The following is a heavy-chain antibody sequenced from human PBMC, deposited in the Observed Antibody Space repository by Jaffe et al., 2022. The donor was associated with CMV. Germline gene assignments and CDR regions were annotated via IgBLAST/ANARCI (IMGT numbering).Heavy chain of an antibody. D-gene: IGHD6-19*01. Sequence: EVQLVESGGGLVQPGGSLRLSCAASGFTFSSYWMHWVRQAPGKGLVWVSRINSDGSSTSYADSVKGRFTISRDNAKNTLYLQMNSLRAEDTAVYYCARDQRGSSGWSFGYYYYYGMDVWGQGTTVTVSS. V-gene: IGHV3-74*01. CDR1: GFTFSSYW. CDR3: ARDQRGSSGWSFGYYYYYGMDV. J-gene: IGHJ6*02. CDR2: INSDGSST.